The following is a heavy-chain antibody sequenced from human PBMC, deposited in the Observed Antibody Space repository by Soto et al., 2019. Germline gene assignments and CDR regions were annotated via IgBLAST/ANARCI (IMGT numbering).Heavy chain of an antibody. CDR3: XRSIAVAGPREGNWFDP. CDR2: IYYSGST. J-gene: IGHJ5*02. Sequence: SETLSLTCTVSGGSIRICDDDGSWIRQPPGKGLEWIGYIYYSGSTYYNPSLKSQVTISVDTSKNQFSLKLSSVTAADTAVYYCXRSIAVAGPREGNWFDPWGQGTLVTVSS. CDR1: GGSIRICDDD. V-gene: IGHV4-30-4*01. D-gene: IGHD6-19*01.